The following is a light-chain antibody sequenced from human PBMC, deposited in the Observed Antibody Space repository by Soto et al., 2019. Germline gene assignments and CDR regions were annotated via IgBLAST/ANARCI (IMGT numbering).Light chain of an antibody. CDR1: QDITNY. CDR2: DAS. Sequence: DMQMTQSPSSLSASVGCRGSITCQSRQDITNYLHWFQQKPGKAPKLLIYDASNLETGVPSRFSGSGSGTDFTFTISSLQPEDIATYYCQQYDNLPLTFGGGTKVDIK. V-gene: IGKV1-33*01. J-gene: IGKJ4*01. CDR3: QQYDNLPLT.